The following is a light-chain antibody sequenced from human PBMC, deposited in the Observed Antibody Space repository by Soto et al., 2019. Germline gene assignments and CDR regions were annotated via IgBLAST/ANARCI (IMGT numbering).Light chain of an antibody. CDR1: QGISNY. CDR3: QKYNSAPRT. J-gene: IGKJ1*01. CDR2: AAS. V-gene: IGKV1-27*01. Sequence: DIQMTQSPSSLSASVGDRVTITCRASQGISNYLAWYQQKPGKVPKLLIYAASTLQSGVPSRFSGRGSGTDFTLTSSSLQPEDVATYYCQKYNSAPRTFGQGTKVEIK.